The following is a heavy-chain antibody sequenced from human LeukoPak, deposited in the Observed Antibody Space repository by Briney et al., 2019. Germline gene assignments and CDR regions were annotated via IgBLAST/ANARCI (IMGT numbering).Heavy chain of an antibody. V-gene: IGHV1-46*01. J-gene: IGHJ4*02. CDR2: INPSGGST. CDR3: ARGRAGQLLFDY. CDR1: GYTFTSYY. D-gene: IGHD2-2*01. Sequence: ASVKVSCKASGYTFTSYYMHWVRQAPGQGLEWMGIINPSGGSTSYAQKFQGRVTITADESTSTAYMELSSLRSEDTAVYYCARGRAGQLLFDYWGQGTLVTVSS.